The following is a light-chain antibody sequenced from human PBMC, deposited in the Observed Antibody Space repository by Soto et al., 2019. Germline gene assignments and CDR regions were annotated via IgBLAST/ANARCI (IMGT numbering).Light chain of an antibody. CDR2: DVS. CDR1: INDVGADKN. CDR3: SSVTTSSTWV. V-gene: IGLV2-14*03. J-gene: IGLJ3*02. Sequence: QSALTQPASVSGSPGQSITISCTGTINDVGADKNVSWYQQHPGKVPQLLIYDVSIRPSGVSNRFSGSKSGNSASLTISGLQAEDEADYYCSSVTTSSTWVFGGGTKVT.